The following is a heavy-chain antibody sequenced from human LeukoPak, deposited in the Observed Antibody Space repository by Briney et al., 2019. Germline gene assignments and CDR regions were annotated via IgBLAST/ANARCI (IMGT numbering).Heavy chain of an antibody. V-gene: IGHV4-34*01. J-gene: IGHJ6*02. CDR3: ARESITMVRGVIAHYYYYGMDV. CDR1: GGSFSGYY. CDR2: INHSGST. D-gene: IGHD3-10*01. Sequence: PSETLSLTCAVYGGSFSGYYWSWIRQPPGKGLEWIGEINHSGSTNCNPSLKSRVTISVDTSKNQFSLKLSSVTAADTAVYYCARESITMVRGVIAHYYYYGMDVWGQGTTVTVSS.